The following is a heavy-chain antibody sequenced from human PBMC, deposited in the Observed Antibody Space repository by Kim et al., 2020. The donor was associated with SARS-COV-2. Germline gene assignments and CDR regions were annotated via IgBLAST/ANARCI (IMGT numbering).Heavy chain of an antibody. Sequence: GGSLRLSCAASGFTVSSNYMSWVRQAPGKGLEWVSVIYSGGSTYYADSVKGRFTISRDNSKNTLYLQMNSLRAEDTAVYYCARDWNILWFGEPIWGQGTMVTVSS. D-gene: IGHD3-10*01. CDR2: IYSGGST. CDR3: ARDWNILWFGEPI. V-gene: IGHV3-66*01. CDR1: GFTVSSNY. J-gene: IGHJ3*02.